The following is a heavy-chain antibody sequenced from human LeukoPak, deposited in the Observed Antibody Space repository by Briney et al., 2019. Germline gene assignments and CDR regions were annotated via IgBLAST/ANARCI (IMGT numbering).Heavy chain of an antibody. V-gene: IGHV3-30-3*01. J-gene: IGHJ3*02. CDR3: ARVSGSADLDI. CDR2: ISYDGSNK. Sequence: GGSLRLSCAASGFTFSSYAMHWVRRAPGKGLEWVAVISYDGSNKYYADSVKGRFTISRDNSKNTLYLQMNSLRAEDTAVYYCARVSGSADLDIWGQGTMVTVSS. D-gene: IGHD1-26*01. CDR1: GFTFSSYA.